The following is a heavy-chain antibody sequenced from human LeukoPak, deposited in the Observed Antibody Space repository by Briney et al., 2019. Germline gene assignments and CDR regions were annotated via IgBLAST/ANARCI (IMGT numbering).Heavy chain of an antibody. CDR1: GGTFSSYA. V-gene: IGHV1-69*13. J-gene: IGHJ4*02. CDR3: ASSYALAFNY. CDR2: IIPIFGTA. Sequence: ASVKVSCKASGGTFSSYAISWVRQAPGQGLEWMGGIIPIFGTANYAQKFQGRVTITADESTSTAYMELSSLRSEDTAVYYCASSYALAFNYWGQGSLVTVSS.